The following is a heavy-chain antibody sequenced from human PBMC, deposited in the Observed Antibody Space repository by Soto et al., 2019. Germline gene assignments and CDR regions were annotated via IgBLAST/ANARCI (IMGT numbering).Heavy chain of an antibody. D-gene: IGHD2-21*02. Sequence: GESLKISCAASGFTVSSNYMSWVRQAPGKGLEWVSVIYSGGSTYYADSVKGRFTISRDNSKNTLYLQMNSLRAEDTAVYYCARAVVTPYSYYGMDGWGQGTTVTVSS. CDR1: GFTVSSNY. V-gene: IGHV3-53*01. J-gene: IGHJ6*02. CDR3: ARAVVTPYSYYGMDG. CDR2: IYSGGST.